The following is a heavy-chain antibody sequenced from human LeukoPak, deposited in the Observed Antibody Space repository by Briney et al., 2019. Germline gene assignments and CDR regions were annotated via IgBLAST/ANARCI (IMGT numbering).Heavy chain of an antibody. CDR1: GGSISSSGYY. D-gene: IGHD6-6*01. CDR3: VRYSSSSGWFDP. CDR2: INYSGTT. J-gene: IGHJ5*02. Sequence: SETLSLTCTVSGGSISSSGYYWGWIRQPPGKGLEWIAIINYSGTTYYNPSLKSRVTMAVDTSKNQFSLKLSSVTAADTAVYYCVRYSSSSGWFDPWGQGTLVTVSS. V-gene: IGHV4-39*01.